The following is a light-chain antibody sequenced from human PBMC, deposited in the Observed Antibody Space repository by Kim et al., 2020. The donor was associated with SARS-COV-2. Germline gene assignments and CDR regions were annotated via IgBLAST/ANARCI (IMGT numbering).Light chain of an antibody. J-gene: IGKJ2*01. V-gene: IGKV1-NL1*01. CDR2: IAS. Sequence: SASVGDRVTITCRASEDITNSLAWYQQKPGKAPKLLIYIASRLEGGVPSRFSGSGSRTDYSLTISSLQPEDFATYYCQQYYSIPYTFGQGTKLEI. CDR1: EDITNS. CDR3: QQYYSIPYT.